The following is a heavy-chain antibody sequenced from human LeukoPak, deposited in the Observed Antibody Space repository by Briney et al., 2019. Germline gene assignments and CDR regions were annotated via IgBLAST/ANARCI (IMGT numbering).Heavy chain of an antibody. Sequence: SVKASCKASGGTFSSYAISWLRQAPGQGLEWMGRIIPIFGTANYAQKLQSRVTITTDESTSTAYMELSSLRSEDTAVYYSAGSLVPGIAVAAKSGYYFDYWCQGTLITVSA. CDR3: AGSLVPGIAVAAKSGYYFDY. D-gene: IGHD6-19*01. CDR1: GGTFSSYA. CDR2: IIPIFGTA. J-gene: IGHJ4*02. V-gene: IGHV1-69*05.